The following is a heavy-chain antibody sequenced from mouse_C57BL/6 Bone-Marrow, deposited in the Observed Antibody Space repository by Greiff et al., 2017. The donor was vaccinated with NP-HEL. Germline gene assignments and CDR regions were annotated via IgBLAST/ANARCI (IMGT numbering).Heavy chain of an antibody. Sequence: VKLMESGPELVKPGASVKISCKASGYSFTSYYIHWVKQRPGQGLEWIGWIYPGSGNTKYNEKFKGKATLTADTSSSTAYMQLSSLTSEDSAVYYCARWLRGFAYWGQGTLVTVSA. D-gene: IGHD3-2*02. J-gene: IGHJ3*01. V-gene: IGHV1-66*01. CDR1: GYSFTSYY. CDR2: IYPGSGNT. CDR3: ARWLRGFAY.